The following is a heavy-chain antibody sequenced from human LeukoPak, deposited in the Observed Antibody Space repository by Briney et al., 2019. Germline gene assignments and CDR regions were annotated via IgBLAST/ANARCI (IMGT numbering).Heavy chain of an antibody. CDR3: AKDLTSGDGRWEFHA. V-gene: IGHV3-23*01. Sequence: GGSLRLSCAASGFTFSSYAMSWVRQAPGKGLEWVSAISGSGGSTYYAGSVKGRFTISRDNSKNTLYLQMNSLRAEDTAVYYCAKDLTSGDGRWEFHAWGQGTLVTVSS. CDR2: ISGSGGST. D-gene: IGHD2-21*02. CDR1: GFTFSSYA. J-gene: IGHJ5*02.